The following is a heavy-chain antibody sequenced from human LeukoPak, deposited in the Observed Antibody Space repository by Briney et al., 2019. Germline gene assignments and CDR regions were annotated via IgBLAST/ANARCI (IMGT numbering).Heavy chain of an antibody. Sequence: SETLSLTCSVSGGSISSSSYYWGWIRQPPGKGLEWIGSAYYSGSTNYNPSLKSRVTISVDTSKNQFSLKLSSVTAADTAVYYCARELIRAFDIWGQGTMVTVSS. CDR3: ARELIRAFDI. J-gene: IGHJ3*02. V-gene: IGHV4-39*07. CDR1: GGSISSSSYY. CDR2: AYYSGST. D-gene: IGHD2-21*01.